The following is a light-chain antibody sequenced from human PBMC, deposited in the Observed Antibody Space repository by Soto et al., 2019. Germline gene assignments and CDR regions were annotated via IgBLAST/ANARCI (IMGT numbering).Light chain of an antibody. CDR3: HQYGSSPRK. CDR1: QSVSSSY. CDR2: GAS. J-gene: IGKJ1*01. Sequence: EIVLTQSPGTLSLSPGERATLSCRASQSVSSSYLAWYQQNPGQAPSLLIYGASSRATGIPDRFSGSGSGTYFTLTISSLEPEDFALYYYHQYGSSPRKFGQGTEVESK. V-gene: IGKV3-20*01.